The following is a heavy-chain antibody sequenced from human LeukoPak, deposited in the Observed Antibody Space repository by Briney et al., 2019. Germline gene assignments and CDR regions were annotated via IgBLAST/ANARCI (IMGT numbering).Heavy chain of an antibody. CDR1: GFSFSTYL. Sequence: PGGSLRLSRPASGFSFSTYLMSWVRQAPAKGLEHLAKIKQDGSEKCHVASVGGRFTISRDNAKSSLYLQMNSLRVEDTAVYYCATTVAGSFHHWGQGTLVTVSS. J-gene: IGHJ1*01. CDR3: ATTVAGSFHH. V-gene: IGHV3-7*01. D-gene: IGHD6-19*01. CDR2: IKQDGSEK.